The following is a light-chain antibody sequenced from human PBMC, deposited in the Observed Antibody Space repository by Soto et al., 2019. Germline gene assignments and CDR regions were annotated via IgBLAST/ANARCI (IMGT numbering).Light chain of an antibody. CDR1: QGINSW. CDR3: QHTDSFAYA. Sequence: DIQMTQSPSSVSASVGDRVTITCRASQGINSWLAWYQQKPGQAPKLMIYDASSLQREVQSRFSGSGSGTDFGLTNSSLQTEDSATYYCQHTDSFAYACGQGTTLEI. V-gene: IGKV1-12*01. J-gene: IGKJ2*01. CDR2: DAS.